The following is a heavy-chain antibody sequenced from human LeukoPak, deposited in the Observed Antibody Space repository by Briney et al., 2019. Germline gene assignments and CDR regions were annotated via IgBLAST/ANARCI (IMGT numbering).Heavy chain of an antibody. CDR3: ASLLRWYYFDY. V-gene: IGHV3-23*01. CDR1: GFTFSSYA. D-gene: IGHD4-23*01. Sequence: GGSLRLSCAASGFTFSSYAMSWVRQAPGKGLEWVSAISGSGGSTYYADSVKGRFTISRDNSKNTLFLQMNSLRAEDTAVYYCASLLRWYYFDYWGQGTLVTVSS. J-gene: IGHJ4*02. CDR2: ISGSGGST.